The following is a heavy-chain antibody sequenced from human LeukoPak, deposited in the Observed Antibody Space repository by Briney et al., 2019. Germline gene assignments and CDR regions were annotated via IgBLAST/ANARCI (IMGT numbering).Heavy chain of an antibody. CDR1: GGTFSSYA. J-gene: IGHJ4*02. Sequence: ASVKVSCKASGGTFSSYAISWVRQAPGQGLEWMGRIIPILGIANYAQKFQGRVTITADKSTSTAYMELSSLRSEDTAVYYCASIARIAARGGGFDYWGQGTLVTVSS. CDR3: ASIARIAARGGGFDY. V-gene: IGHV1-69*04. D-gene: IGHD6-6*01. CDR2: IIPILGIA.